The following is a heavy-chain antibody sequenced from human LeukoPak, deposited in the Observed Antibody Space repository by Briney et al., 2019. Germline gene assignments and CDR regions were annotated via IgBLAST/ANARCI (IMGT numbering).Heavy chain of an antibody. CDR1: GFTFNDYA. CDR3: AKGLGKSSGWATLDY. J-gene: IGHJ4*02. V-gene: IGHV3-9*01. Sequence: GGSLRLSCAASGFTFNDYAMHWIRQAPGKGLEWVSGINWNSNSIGYADSVKGRFTISRDNAKNSLYLQMNSLRAEDTAFYYCAKGLGKSSGWATLDYWGQGTLVTVSS. CDR2: INWNSNSI. D-gene: IGHD6-19*01.